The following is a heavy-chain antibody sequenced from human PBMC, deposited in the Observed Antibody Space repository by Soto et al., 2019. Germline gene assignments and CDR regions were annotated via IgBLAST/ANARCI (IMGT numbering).Heavy chain of an antibody. Sequence: EVQLVESGGGLVQPGGSLRLSCAASGFSLSDYWMHWVRQAPGEGLVWLSRITRDGNSTNYADSVKGRFTISRDNAKNTLYLQVNSLRGEDTAVYYCARGANGYYYFDYWGQGTLVTVSS. J-gene: IGHJ4*02. CDR2: ITRDGNST. D-gene: IGHD5-18*01. CDR3: ARGANGYYYFDY. CDR1: GFSLSDYW. V-gene: IGHV3-74*01.